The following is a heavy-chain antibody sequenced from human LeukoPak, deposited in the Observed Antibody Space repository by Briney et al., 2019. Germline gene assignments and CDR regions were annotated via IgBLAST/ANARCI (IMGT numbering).Heavy chain of an antibody. CDR2: INDRGHT. D-gene: IGHD4-23*01. CDR1: GGSFSGYH. CDR3: AKDPTTVVTTPYYFDF. V-gene: IGHV4-34*01. J-gene: IGHJ4*02. Sequence: SETLSLTCAVHGGSFSGYHWNWIRQSPGKGLEWIGEINDRGHTNYTPSLESRITISVDTSKMQFSLNLSSVTAADTAVYYCAKDPTTVVTTPYYFDFWRQGTLVTVSS.